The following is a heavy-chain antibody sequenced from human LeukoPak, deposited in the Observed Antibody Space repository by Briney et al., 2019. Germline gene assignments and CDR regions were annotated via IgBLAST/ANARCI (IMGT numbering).Heavy chain of an antibody. V-gene: IGHV4-39*01. D-gene: IGHD1-26*01. J-gene: IGHJ4*02. CDR1: GGSISSSSYY. CDR3: ARGIVGATQTFDY. CDR2: IYYSGRT. Sequence: MASETLSLTCTVSGGSISSSSYYWGWIRQPPGKGLEWIGSIYYSGRTYYNPSLKSRVTISVDTSKNQFSLKLSSVTAADTAVYYCARGIVGATQTFDYWGQGTLVTVSS.